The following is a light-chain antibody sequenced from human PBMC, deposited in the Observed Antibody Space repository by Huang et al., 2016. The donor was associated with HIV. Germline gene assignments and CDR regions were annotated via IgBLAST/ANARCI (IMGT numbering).Light chain of an antibody. J-gene: IGKJ2*01. CDR2: WAS. V-gene: IGKV4-1*01. CDR3: QQYYSIPYT. CDR1: QSCLYNSGIKNY. Sequence: DIVMTQSPDSLAVSLGDRTTIKCKSSQSCLYNSGIKNYLAWYQQKPGLPPKWLICWASTRESGVPDRFSGSGSGTDFTLTISSLQAEDVAVYYCQQYYSIPYTFGQGTTLEIK.